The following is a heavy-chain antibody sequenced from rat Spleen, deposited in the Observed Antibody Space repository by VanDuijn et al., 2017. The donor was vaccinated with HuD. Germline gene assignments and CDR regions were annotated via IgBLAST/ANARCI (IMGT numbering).Heavy chain of an antibody. CDR3: ARSLGRVYNNYFDY. D-gene: IGHD1-10*01. Sequence: EVQLQESGPGLVKPSQSLSLTCSVTGYSITSNYWGWIRKFPGNKMEWIGHISYSGSTSYNPSLKSRISITRDTSKNQFFLHFNSVTTEDTATYYCARSLGRVYNNYFDYWGQGVMVTVSS. CDR1: GYSITSNY. CDR2: ISYSGST. V-gene: IGHV3-1*01. J-gene: IGHJ2*01.